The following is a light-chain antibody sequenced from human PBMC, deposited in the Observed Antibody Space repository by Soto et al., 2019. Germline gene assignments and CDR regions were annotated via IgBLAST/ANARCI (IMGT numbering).Light chain of an antibody. CDR1: SSDVGGYNY. J-gene: IGLJ2*01. Sequence: QSVLTQPPSASGSPGQSVTISCTGTSSDVGGYNYVSWYQQHPGKAPKLMIYEVSKRPSGVPDRFSGSKSGNTASLTVSGLQAEVEADYYCSSYAGSNMVVFGGGTKLTVL. V-gene: IGLV2-8*01. CDR2: EVS. CDR3: SSYAGSNMVV.